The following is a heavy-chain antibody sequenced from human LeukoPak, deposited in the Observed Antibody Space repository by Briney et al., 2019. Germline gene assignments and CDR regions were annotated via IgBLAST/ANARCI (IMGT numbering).Heavy chain of an antibody. CDR1: GFTFSSYA. CDR3: AKRAPGSGRYYFDY. CDR2: ISGSGLST. D-gene: IGHD6-19*01. J-gene: IGHJ4*02. Sequence: GGSLRLSCAASGFTFSSYAMTWVRQAPGKGLEWVSVISGSGLSTNYAASVKGRLTISRDNSKNTLYLQMNSLSAEDTAVYYCAKRAPGSGRYYFDYWGQGILVAVSS. V-gene: IGHV3-23*01.